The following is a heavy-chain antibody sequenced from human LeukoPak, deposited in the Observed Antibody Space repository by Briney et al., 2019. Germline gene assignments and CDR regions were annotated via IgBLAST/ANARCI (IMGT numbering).Heavy chain of an antibody. V-gene: IGHV3-21*01. J-gene: IGHJ4*02. CDR1: GFTFSSYS. Sequence: GGSLRLSCAASGFTFSSYSMNWVRQAPGKGLEWVSSISSSSSYIYYADSVKGRFTISRDNAKNPLYLQMNSLRAEDTAVYYCASWTSSSSNYWGQGTLVTVSS. CDR2: ISSSSSYI. D-gene: IGHD6-6*01. CDR3: ASWTSSSSNY.